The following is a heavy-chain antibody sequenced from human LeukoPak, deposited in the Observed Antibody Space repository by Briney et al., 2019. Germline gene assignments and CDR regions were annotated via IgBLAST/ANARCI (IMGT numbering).Heavy chain of an antibody. Sequence: GSLRLSCAASGFTFSSYDMHWVRQATGKGLEWVSAIGTAGDTYYPGSVKGRFTISRENAKNSLYLQMNSLRAEDTAVYYCARGVIYWDIVATINYYFDYWGQGTLVTVSS. D-gene: IGHD5-12*01. J-gene: IGHJ4*02. CDR2: IGTAGDT. CDR1: GFTFSSYD. CDR3: ARGVIYWDIVATINYYFDY. V-gene: IGHV3-13*01.